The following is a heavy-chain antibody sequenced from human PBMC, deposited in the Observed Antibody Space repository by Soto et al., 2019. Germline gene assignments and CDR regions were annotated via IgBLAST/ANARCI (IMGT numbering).Heavy chain of an antibody. D-gene: IGHD3-9*01. CDR1: GFTLSSYW. Sequence: EVQLVESGGGLVQPGGSLRLSCAASGFTLSSYWMHWVRQAPGKGLVWLSRINSDGSATSYADSVKGRFTTSRDNAENTLYLQMNSLRAEDTAVYYCARSRYYDSTDVWSKGTTVTVSS. J-gene: IGHJ6*03. CDR2: INSDGSAT. V-gene: IGHV3-74*01. CDR3: ARSRYYDSTDV.